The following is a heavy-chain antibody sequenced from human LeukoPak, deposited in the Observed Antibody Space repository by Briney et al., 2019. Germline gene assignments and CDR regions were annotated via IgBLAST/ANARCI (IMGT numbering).Heavy chain of an antibody. Sequence: ASVKVSCKASGYTFTSYGISWVRQAPGQGLEWMGWISGYNGNTDYAQKFQGRFTVTTDSSTSTAYMELRNLRFDDTAVYYCARDGTSTDDYWGQGTLVTVSS. V-gene: IGHV1-18*01. J-gene: IGHJ4*02. CDR1: GYTFTSYG. D-gene: IGHD2-2*01. CDR2: ISGYNGNT. CDR3: ARDGTSTDDY.